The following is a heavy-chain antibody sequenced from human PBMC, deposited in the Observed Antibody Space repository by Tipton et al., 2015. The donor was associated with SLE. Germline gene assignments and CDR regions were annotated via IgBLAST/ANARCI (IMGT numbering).Heavy chain of an antibody. V-gene: IGHV4-39*07. J-gene: IGHJ4*02. CDR2: IYYSGST. CDR3: ARYCSSTSCNSQYYFDY. D-gene: IGHD2-2*01. Sequence: TLSLTCTVSGGSISSSSYYWGWIRQPPGKGLEWIGSIYYSGSTYYNPSLKSRVTISVDTSKNQFSLKLSSVTAADTAVYYCARYCSSTSCNSQYYFDYWGQGTLVTVSS. CDR1: GGSISSSSYY.